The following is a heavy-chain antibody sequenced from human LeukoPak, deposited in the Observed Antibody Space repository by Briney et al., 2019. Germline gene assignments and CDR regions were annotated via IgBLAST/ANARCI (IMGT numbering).Heavy chain of an antibody. CDR1: GFTFSSYA. CDR2: ISGSGGST. Sequence: GGSLRLSCAASGFTFSSYAMSWVRQAPGKGLEWVSAISGSGGSTYYADSVKGRFTISRDNSKNTLYLQMNSLRAEDTAVYYCAGEGRPESGYYVPFDYWGQGTLVTVTS. D-gene: IGHD3-3*01. CDR3: AGEGRPESGYYVPFDY. V-gene: IGHV3-23*01. J-gene: IGHJ4*02.